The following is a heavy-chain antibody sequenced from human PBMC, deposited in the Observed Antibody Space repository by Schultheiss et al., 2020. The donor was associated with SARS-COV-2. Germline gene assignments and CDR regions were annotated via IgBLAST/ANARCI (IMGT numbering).Heavy chain of an antibody. D-gene: IGHD1-26*01. CDR1: GFSLSSSGVG. CDR3: ASGRSSDY. Sequence: SGPTLVKPTQTLTLTCTFSGFSLSSSGVGVGWIRQPPGKGLEWIGYIYYSGSTYYNPSLKSRVTISVDTSKNQFSLKLSSVTAADTAVYYCASGRSSDYWGQGTLVTVSS. V-gene: IGHV4-61*08. J-gene: IGHJ4*02. CDR2: IYYSGST.